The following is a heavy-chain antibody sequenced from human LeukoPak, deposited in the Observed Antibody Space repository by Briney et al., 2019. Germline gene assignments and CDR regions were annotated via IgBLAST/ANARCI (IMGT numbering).Heavy chain of an antibody. CDR1: GGSISSGDYY. Sequence: SQTLSLTCTVSGGSISSGDYYWSWIRQPPGKGLEWIGYIYYSGSTYYNPSLKSRVTISVDTYKNQFSLKLSSVTAADTAVYYCARVTQKEFGELFFDYWGQGTLVTVSS. CDR2: IYYSGST. V-gene: IGHV4-30-4*01. J-gene: IGHJ4*02. D-gene: IGHD3-10*01. CDR3: ARVTQKEFGELFFDY.